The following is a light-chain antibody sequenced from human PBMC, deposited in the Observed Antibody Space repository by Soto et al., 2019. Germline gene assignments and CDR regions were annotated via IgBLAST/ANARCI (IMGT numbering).Light chain of an antibody. CDR2: KAS. Sequence: DIQMTQSPSTLSASVGDRVTITCRASQSISSWLAWYQQKPGKAPKLLIYKASNFASGIPARFSGSGSGTDFTLTISSLQPDDFATYYCQQYNSYSCTFGQGTKVEIK. CDR1: QSISSW. J-gene: IGKJ1*01. CDR3: QQYNSYSCT. V-gene: IGKV1-5*03.